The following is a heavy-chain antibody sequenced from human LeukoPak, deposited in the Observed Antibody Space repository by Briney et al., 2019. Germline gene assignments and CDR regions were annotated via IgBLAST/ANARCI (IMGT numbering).Heavy chain of an antibody. Sequence: SETLSLTCTVSGGSISSYYWSWIRQPPGKGLGWIGYIYYSGSTNYNPSLKSRVTISVDTSKNQFSLKLSSVTAADTAVYYCASSRLRYFDYWGQGTLVTVSS. D-gene: IGHD3-9*01. CDR2: IYYSGST. V-gene: IGHV4-59*01. CDR1: GGSISSYY. J-gene: IGHJ4*02. CDR3: ASSRLRYFDY.